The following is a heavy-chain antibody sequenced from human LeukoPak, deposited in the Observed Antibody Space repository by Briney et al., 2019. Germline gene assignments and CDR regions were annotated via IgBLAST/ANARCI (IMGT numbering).Heavy chain of an antibody. CDR3: ARGSWELLPGAFDY. CDR2: IYGGGST. D-gene: IGHD1-26*01. J-gene: IGHJ4*02. CDR1: GFTVSSDY. Sequence: GGSLRLSCAASGFTVSSDYISWVRQAPGRGLEWVSLIYGGGSTYYADFVRGRSTVSRDKSKNTVYLPLNSLRAEDTAVYYCARGSWELLPGAFDYWGQGNLVTVSS. V-gene: IGHV3-53*01.